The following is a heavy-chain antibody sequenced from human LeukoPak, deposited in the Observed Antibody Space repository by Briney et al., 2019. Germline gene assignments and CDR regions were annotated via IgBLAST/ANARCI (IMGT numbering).Heavy chain of an antibody. CDR1: GYTFTSYA. CDR2: INTNTGNP. V-gene: IGHV7-4-1*02. Sequence: ASVKVSCKASGYTFTSYAMNWVRQAPGQGLEWMGWINTNTGNPTYAQGFTGRFVFSLDTSVSTAYLQISSLKAEDTAVYYCARGEVAVAGTPPDFDYWGQGTLVTVSS. D-gene: IGHD6-19*01. CDR3: ARGEVAVAGTPPDFDY. J-gene: IGHJ4*02.